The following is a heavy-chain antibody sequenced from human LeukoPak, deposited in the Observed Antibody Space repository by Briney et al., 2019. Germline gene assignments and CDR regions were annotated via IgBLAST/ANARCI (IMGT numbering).Heavy chain of an antibody. Sequence: SEALSLTCTVSGGSISSYYWSWIRQPAGKGLEWIGRIYTSGSTNYNPSLKSRVTISVDTSKNQFSLKLSSVTAADTAVYYCARGTGSGWYSNYYYYMDVWGKGTTVTVSS. CDR2: IYTSGST. CDR1: GGSISSYY. D-gene: IGHD6-19*01. J-gene: IGHJ6*03. V-gene: IGHV4-4*07. CDR3: ARGTGSGWYSNYYYYMDV.